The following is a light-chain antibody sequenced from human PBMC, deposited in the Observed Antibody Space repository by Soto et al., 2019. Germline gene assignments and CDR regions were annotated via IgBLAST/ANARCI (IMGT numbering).Light chain of an antibody. CDR3: MQALQTPT. V-gene: IGKV2-28*01. CDR2: LGS. Sequence: DLVMTQSPLSLPVTPGEPASISCRSSQSLLHSNGYNYLDWYLQKPGQSPQLLIYLGSTRASGVPDRFSGSGSGTDFTLKISRVEAEDVGVYYCMQALQTPTFGQGTKVEIK. J-gene: IGKJ1*01. CDR1: QSLLHSNGYNY.